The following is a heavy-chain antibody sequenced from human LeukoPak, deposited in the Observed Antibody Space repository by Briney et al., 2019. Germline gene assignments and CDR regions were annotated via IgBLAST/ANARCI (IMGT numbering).Heavy chain of an antibody. CDR2: INPNSGGT. V-gene: IGHV1-2*02. CDR3: ARERTLTSCYDY. CDR1: GYTFTGYY. J-gene: IGHJ4*02. Sequence: ASVKVSCKASGYTFTGYYMHWVRQAPGQGLEWMGWINPNSGGTNYAQKFQGRVIMTRGTSISTAYMELSRLRSDDTAVYYCARERTLTSCYDYWGQGTLVTVSS. D-gene: IGHD2-15*01.